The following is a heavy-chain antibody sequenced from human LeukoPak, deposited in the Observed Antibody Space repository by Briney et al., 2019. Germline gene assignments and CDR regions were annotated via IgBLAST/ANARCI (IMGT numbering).Heavy chain of an antibody. CDR1: GGSFSSYY. CDR2: IYYSGST. Sequence: SETLSLTCTVSGGSFSSYYWSWIRQPPGQGPEWIGYIYYSGSTYYNPSLKSRVTISVDTSKNQFSLKLSSVTAADTAVYYCARAQIDYDFWSGYYYYMDVWGKGPTVTVSS. CDR3: ARAQIDYDFWSGYYYYMDV. J-gene: IGHJ6*03. D-gene: IGHD3-3*01. V-gene: IGHV4-59*08.